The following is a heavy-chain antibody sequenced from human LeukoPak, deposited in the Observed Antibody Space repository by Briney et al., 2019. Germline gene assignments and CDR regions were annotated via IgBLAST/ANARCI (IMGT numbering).Heavy chain of an antibody. Sequence: GGSLRLSCAASGFSFSDYGMHWVRQAPGKGLECVALISNDGTNKFYVDPGKGRFTISRDNSQNTLYLQMDSLTTDDTAVYYCARDWARGNSYYVDYWGQGTLVTVSS. D-gene: IGHD4-23*01. CDR1: GFSFSDYG. J-gene: IGHJ4*02. CDR2: ISNDGTNK. V-gene: IGHV3-30*03. CDR3: ARDWARGNSYYVDY.